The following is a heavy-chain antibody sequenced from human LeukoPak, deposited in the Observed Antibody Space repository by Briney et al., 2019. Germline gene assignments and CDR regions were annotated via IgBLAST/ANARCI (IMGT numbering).Heavy chain of an antibody. Sequence: GGSLRLSCVASGFTFSRHGMNWVRQAPGKWLEWVSGISPSGDIKYYVDSVKGQFTVSRDNSKNTLYLQINSLRDEDTAVYYCAKDDAWLQYNDWGQGTLVTVSS. V-gene: IGHV3-23*01. CDR3: AKDDAWLQYND. J-gene: IGHJ4*02. D-gene: IGHD5-24*01. CDR2: ISPSGDIK. CDR1: GFTFSRHG.